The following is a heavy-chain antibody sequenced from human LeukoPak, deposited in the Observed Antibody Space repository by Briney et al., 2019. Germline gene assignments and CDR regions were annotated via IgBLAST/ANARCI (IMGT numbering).Heavy chain of an antibody. CDR3: ARDFTSDSRYSQH. CDR2: INPNSGGT. J-gene: IGHJ1*01. Sequence: ASVKVSCKTSGYTFTGYYMHWVRQAPGQGLEWMGRINPNSGGTNYAQKFQGRVTMTRDTSISTAYMELSRLRSDDSAVYYCARDFTSDSRYSQHWGQGTLVTVSS. V-gene: IGHV1-2*06. D-gene: IGHD2/OR15-2a*01. CDR1: GYTFTGYY.